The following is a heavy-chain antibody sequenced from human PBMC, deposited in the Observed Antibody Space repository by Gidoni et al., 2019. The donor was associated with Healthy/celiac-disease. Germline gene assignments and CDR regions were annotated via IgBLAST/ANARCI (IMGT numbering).Heavy chain of an antibody. CDR1: GGSISSSSYY. CDR2: IYYSGST. D-gene: IGHD6-19*01. J-gene: IGHJ6*02. V-gene: IGHV4-39*02. Sequence: QLQLQESGPGLVKPSETLSLTCTVSGGSISSSSYYWGWIRQPPGKGLEWIGSIYYSGSTYYNPSLKSRVTISVDTPKNQFSLKLSSVTAADTAVYYCAREVVQQWQYYYGMDVWGQGTTVTVSS. CDR3: AREVVQQWQYYYGMDV.